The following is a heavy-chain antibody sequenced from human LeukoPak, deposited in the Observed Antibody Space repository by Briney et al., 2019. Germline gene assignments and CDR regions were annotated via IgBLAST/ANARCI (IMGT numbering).Heavy chain of an antibody. Sequence: GGSLRLSCAASGFTFSTYVMHWVRQAPGKGLEWVALIQFDGSNEYYADSVKGRFTISRDNSKNTLYLQMNSLRAEDTAIYYCEAGFDYWGQGTLVTVS. D-gene: IGHD6-19*01. CDR2: IQFDGSNE. CDR1: GFTFSTYV. J-gene: IGHJ4*02. CDR3: EAGFDY. V-gene: IGHV3-30*02.